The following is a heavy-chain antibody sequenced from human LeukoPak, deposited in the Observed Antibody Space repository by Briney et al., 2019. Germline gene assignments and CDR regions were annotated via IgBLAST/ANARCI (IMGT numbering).Heavy chain of an antibody. CDR3: AKRLGTARTSLDY. V-gene: IGHV3-23*01. CDR1: GFAFSSYA. D-gene: IGHD6-6*01. Sequence: GGSQRLSCAASGFAFSSYAMSWVRQAPGKGLEWVSGISGSGGGTYYADSVKGRFTISRDNSKNTLYLQMSSLRADDTAVYYCAKRLGTARTSLDYWGQGTLVTVSS. CDR2: ISGSGGGT. J-gene: IGHJ4*02.